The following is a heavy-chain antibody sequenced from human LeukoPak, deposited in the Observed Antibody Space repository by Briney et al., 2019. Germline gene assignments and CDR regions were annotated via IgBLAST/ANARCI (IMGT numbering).Heavy chain of an antibody. V-gene: IGHV3-49*04. D-gene: IGHD6-13*01. CDR1: GFTFGVYA. CDR3: TRLGARPFRIAAAGTGFDY. CDR2: IISKPYSGTI. Sequence: GRSLRLSCTASGFTFGVYATNCVPHAPGKGLGWVCFIISKPYSGTIEYAASVKGRFTISRDDSKSIAYLQMNSLKTEDTAVYYCTRLGARPFRIAAAGTGFDYWGQGTLVTVSS. J-gene: IGHJ4*02.